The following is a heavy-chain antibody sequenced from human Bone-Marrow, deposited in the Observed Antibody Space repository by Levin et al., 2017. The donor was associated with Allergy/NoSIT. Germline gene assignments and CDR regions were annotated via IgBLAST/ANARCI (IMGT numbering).Heavy chain of an antibody. CDR3: AREGLLWFGEFDY. CDR1: GFTFSSYW. CDR2: IKQDGSEK. D-gene: IGHD3-10*01. V-gene: IGHV3-7*01. J-gene: IGHJ4*02. Sequence: GESLKISCAASGFTFSSYWMSWVRQAPGKGLEWVANIKQDGSEKYYVDSVKGRFTISRDNAKNSLYLQMNSLRAEDTAVYYCAREGLLWFGEFDYWGQGTLVTVSS.